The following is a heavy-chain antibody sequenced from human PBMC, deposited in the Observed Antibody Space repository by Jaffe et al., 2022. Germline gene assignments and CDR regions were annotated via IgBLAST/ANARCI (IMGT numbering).Heavy chain of an antibody. CDR1: GFTFSSYA. CDR3: AKVKEALTMIVVVQPFDY. V-gene: IGHV3-23*01. J-gene: IGHJ4*02. CDR2: ISGSGGST. Sequence: EVQLLESGGGLVQPGGSLRLSCAASGFTFSSYAMSWVRQAPGKGLEWVSAISGSGGSTYYADSVKGRFTISRDNSKNTLYLQMNSLRAEDTAVYYCAKVKEALTMIVVVQPFDYWGQGTLVTVSS. D-gene: IGHD3-22*01.